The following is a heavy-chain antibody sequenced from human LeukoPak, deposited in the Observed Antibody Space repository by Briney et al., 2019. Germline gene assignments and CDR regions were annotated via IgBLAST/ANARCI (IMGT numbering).Heavy chain of an antibody. V-gene: IGHV4-4*02. CDR1: GGSISINNW. Sequence: SGTLSLTCAVSGGSISINNWWSWVRQPPGKGLEWIGEIYHSGSTNYNASLQSRVTISIDTSKNQFSLRLNSVTAADTAMYFCVKSGGYGLIDYWGQGTLVTVSS. D-gene: IGHD1-26*01. CDR3: VKSGGYGLIDY. J-gene: IGHJ4*02. CDR2: IYHSGST.